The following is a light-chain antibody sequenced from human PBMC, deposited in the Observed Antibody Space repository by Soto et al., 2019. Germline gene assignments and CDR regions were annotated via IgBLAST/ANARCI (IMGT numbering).Light chain of an antibody. CDR3: QQSGSSRT. CDR2: GAS. Sequence: EIVLTQSPGTLSLSPGERATLSCRASQSVSSISLAWYQQTPGQAPRLLIYGASSRATGIPDRFSGSGSGIDFTLTISRLEPEDFAVYYCQQSGSSRTFGQGTKLEIK. CDR1: QSVSSIS. V-gene: IGKV3-20*01. J-gene: IGKJ2*01.